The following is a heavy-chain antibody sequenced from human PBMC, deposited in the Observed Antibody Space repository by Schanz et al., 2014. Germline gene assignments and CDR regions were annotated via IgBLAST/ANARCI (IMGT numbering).Heavy chain of an antibody. J-gene: IGHJ3*01. CDR1: GFTFEDYA. Sequence: EMQLVESGGGLVQPGRSLRLSCAASGFTFEDYAMHWVRQVPGKGLEWVAGLSWNRRSVGYADSVKGRFTISRDNANNTLDLQMKSLRPEDTALYYCVKDTNGGDSGNYHACDVWGQGTRVTVSS. V-gene: IGHV3-9*01. D-gene: IGHD4-17*01. CDR2: LSWNRRSV. CDR3: VKDTNGGDSGNYHACDV.